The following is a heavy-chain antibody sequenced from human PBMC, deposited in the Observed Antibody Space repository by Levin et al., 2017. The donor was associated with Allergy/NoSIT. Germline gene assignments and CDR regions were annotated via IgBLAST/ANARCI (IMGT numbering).Heavy chain of an antibody. V-gene: IGHV3-23*01. CDR3: AKDAEMATITDAFDI. CDR2: ISGSGGST. CDR1: GFTFSSYA. D-gene: IGHD5-24*01. Sequence: GESLKISCAASGFTFSSYAMSWVRQAPGKGLEWVSAISGSGGSTYYADSVKGRFTISRDNSKNTLYLQMNSLRAEDTAVYYCAKDAEMATITDAFDIWGQGTMVTVSS. J-gene: IGHJ3*02.